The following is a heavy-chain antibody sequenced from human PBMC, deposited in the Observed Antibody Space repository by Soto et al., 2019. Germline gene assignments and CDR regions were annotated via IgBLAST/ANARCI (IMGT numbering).Heavy chain of an antibody. D-gene: IGHD6-6*01. CDR1: GYSFTSYW. CDR3: ARRGTSIAARRGHYYYMEV. J-gene: IGHJ6*03. Sequence: PGESLKISCKGSGYSFTSYWIGWVRQMPGKGLEWMGIIYPGDSDTRYSPSFQGQVTISADKSISTAYLQWSSLKASDTAMYYCARRGTSIAARRGHYYYMEVSGKGTTVTVSS. V-gene: IGHV5-51*01. CDR2: IYPGDSDT.